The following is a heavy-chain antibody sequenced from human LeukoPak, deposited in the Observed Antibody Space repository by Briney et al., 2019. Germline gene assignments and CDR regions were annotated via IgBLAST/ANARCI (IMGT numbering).Heavy chain of an antibody. CDR2: ISAYNGNT. J-gene: IGHJ4*02. CDR1: GYTFTSYG. Sequence: ASVKVSCKASGYTFTSYGISWVRQAPGQGLEWMGWISAYNGNTNYAQKLQGRVTMTTDTSTSTAHMELRSLRSDDTAVYYCARDHGYSYGPTDYWGQGTLVTVSS. CDR3: ARDHGYSYGPTDY. V-gene: IGHV1-18*01. D-gene: IGHD5-18*01.